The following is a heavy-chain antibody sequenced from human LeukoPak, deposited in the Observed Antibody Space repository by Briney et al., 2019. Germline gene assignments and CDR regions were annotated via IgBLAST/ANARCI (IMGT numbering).Heavy chain of an antibody. D-gene: IGHD3-22*01. J-gene: IGHJ4*02. CDR1: GGSISSYY. V-gene: IGHV4-59*01. CDR2: IYYSGST. Sequence: PSETLSLTCTVSGGSISSYYWSWIRQPPGKGLEWIGYIYYSGSTNYNPSLKSRVTISVDTSKNQFSLKLSSVTAADTAVYYCARRSFVYYYDSSGYYGYYFDYWGQGTLVTVSS. CDR3: ARRSFVYYYDSSGYYGYYFDY.